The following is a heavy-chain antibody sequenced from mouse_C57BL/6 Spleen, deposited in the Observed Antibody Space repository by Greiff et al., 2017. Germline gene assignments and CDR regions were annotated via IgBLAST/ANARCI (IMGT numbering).Heavy chain of an antibody. CDR2: INPSSGYT. CDR3: APSYYSNYAGFAY. J-gene: IGHJ3*01. V-gene: IGHV1-7*01. CDR1: GYTFTSYW. D-gene: IGHD2-5*01. Sequence: VQLQQSGAELAKPGASVKLSCKASGYTFTSYWMHWVKQRPGQGLEWIGYINPSSGYTKYNQKFKDKATLTADKSSSTAYMQLSSLTYEDSAVYYCAPSYYSNYAGFAYWGQGTLVTVSA.